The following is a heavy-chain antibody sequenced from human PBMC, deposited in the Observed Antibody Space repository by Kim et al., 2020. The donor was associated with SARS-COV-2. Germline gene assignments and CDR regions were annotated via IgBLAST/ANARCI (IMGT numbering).Heavy chain of an antibody. J-gene: IGHJ5*02. V-gene: IGHV1-8*01. CDR2: MNPNSGNT. Sequence: ASVKVSCKASGYTFTSYDINWVRQATGQGLEWMGWMNPNSGNTGYAQKFQGRVTMTRNTSISTAYMELSSLRSEDTAVYYCARDWTDDILTGYYHTGWFDPWGQGTLVTVSS. CDR3: ARDWTDDILTGYYHTGWFDP. D-gene: IGHD3-9*01. CDR1: GYTFTSYD.